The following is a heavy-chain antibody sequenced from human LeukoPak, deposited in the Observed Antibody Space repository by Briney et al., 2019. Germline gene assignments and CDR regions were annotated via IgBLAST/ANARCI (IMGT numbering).Heavy chain of an antibody. J-gene: IGHJ4*02. Sequence: ASVKVSCKASGGTFSSYAISWVRQAPGQGLEWMGGIIPIFGTANYAQKFQGRVTMTADESPSTASMVLSSLRSEDTAVYYCARLCGGDCRGHDYWGPGTLVTVSS. CDR2: IIPIFGTA. CDR3: ARLCGGDCRGHDY. V-gene: IGHV1-69*13. D-gene: IGHD2-21*02. CDR1: GGTFSSYA.